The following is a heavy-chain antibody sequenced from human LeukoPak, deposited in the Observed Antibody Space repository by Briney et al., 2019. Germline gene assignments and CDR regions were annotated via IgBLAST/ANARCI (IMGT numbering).Heavy chain of an antibody. V-gene: IGHV1-69*06. CDR1: GGTFSSYA. CDR2: IIPIFGTA. D-gene: IGHD4-11*01. Sequence: ASVKVSCKASGGTFSSYAISWVRQAPGQGLEWMGGIIPIFGTANYAQKFQGRVTITADKSTSTAYMELSSLRSEDTAVYYCARALYSNYGADYWGQGTLVTVSS. CDR3: ARALYSNYGADY. J-gene: IGHJ4*02.